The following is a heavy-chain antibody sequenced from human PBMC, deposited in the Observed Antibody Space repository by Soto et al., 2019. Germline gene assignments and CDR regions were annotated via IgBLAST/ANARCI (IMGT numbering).Heavy chain of an antibody. J-gene: IGHJ6*02. D-gene: IGHD2-15*01. Sequence: SVKVSCEASGGTFSSYAISWVRQAPGQGLEWMGGIIPIFGTANYAQKFQGRVTITADESTSTAYMELSSLRSEDTAVYYCARSVVVAATPASYYYGMDVWGQGTTVTVSS. CDR3: ARSVVVAATPASYYYGMDV. CDR1: GGTFSSYA. CDR2: IIPIFGTA. V-gene: IGHV1-69*13.